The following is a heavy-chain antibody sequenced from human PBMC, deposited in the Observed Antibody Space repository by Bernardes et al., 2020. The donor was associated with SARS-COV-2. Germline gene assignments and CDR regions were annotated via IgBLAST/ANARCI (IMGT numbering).Heavy chain of an antibody. CDR3: ARHPPREWAVLGEFDY. CDR1: GASIGRYY. V-gene: IGHV4-59*08. D-gene: IGHD1-26*01. Sequence: SETLSLTCTVSGASIGRYYWSWIRQPPGKGLEWNGYIYYTGNTNYNPSLKSRVTMSIGTSKTQFSLKLSSVTAADTAVYYCARHPPREWAVLGEFDYWGQGTLVTVSS. J-gene: IGHJ4*02. CDR2: IYYTGNT.